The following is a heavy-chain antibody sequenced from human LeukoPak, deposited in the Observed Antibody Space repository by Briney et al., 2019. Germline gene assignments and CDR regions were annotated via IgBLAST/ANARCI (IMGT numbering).Heavy chain of an antibody. CDR2: INSDGSGT. J-gene: IGHJ4*02. V-gene: IGHV3-74*01. CDR1: GFTFSTYW. Sequence: GGSLRLSCAASGFTFSTYWMYWVRQAPGKGPVWVSRINSDGSGTVYADPVKGRFTISRDNAKNTLYLQMNSLRAEDTAIYYCARVDSSGCVNWGQGTLVTVSS. D-gene: IGHD6-19*01. CDR3: ARVDSSGCVN.